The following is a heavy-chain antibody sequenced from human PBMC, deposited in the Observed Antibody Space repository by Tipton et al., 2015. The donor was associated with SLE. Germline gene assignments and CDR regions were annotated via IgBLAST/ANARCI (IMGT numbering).Heavy chain of an antibody. Sequence: SLRLSCAASGFTFSSYAMSWVRQAPGKGLEWVSAISGSGGSTYYTDSVKGRFTISRDNSKNTLYLQMNSLRAEDTAVYYCANGARGGLYYFDYWGQGTLVTVSS. J-gene: IGHJ4*02. V-gene: IGHV3-23*01. CDR1: GFTFSSYA. CDR2: ISGSGGST. CDR3: ANGARGGLYYFDY. D-gene: IGHD3-16*01.